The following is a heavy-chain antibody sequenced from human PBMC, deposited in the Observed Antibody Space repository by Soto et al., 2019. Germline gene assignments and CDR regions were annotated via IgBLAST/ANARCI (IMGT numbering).Heavy chain of an antibody. CDR2: ISAYNGNT. V-gene: IGHV1-18*01. CDR3: AREGYGDQPGDY. D-gene: IGHD4-17*01. J-gene: IGHJ4*02. Sequence: QVQLVQSGAEVKKPGASVKVSCKASGYTFTNYGISWVRQAPGQGLEGRGWISAYNGNTNYAQKLQGRVTMNTDTSTSTAYMELRSLRSDDRAVYYCAREGYGDQPGDYWGQGTLVTVSS. CDR1: GYTFTNYG.